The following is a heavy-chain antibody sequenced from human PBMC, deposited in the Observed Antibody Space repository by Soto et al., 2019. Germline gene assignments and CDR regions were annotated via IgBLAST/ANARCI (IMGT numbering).Heavy chain of an antibody. Sequence: QVQLVESGGGVVQPGRSLRLSCAASGFTFSSYGMHWVRQAPGKGLEWVAVIWYDGSNKYYADSVKGRFTISRDNSKNTLYLQMNSLRAEDTAVHYCARGIDYDFWSGSDYWGQGTLVTVSS. J-gene: IGHJ4*02. CDR1: GFTFSSYG. CDR3: ARGIDYDFWSGSDY. V-gene: IGHV3-33*01. D-gene: IGHD3-3*01. CDR2: IWYDGSNK.